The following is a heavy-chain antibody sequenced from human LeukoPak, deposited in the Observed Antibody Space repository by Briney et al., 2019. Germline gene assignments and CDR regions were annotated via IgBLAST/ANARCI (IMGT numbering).Heavy chain of an antibody. Sequence: GGSLRLSCVASGFMFRSYWMSWVRQAPGKGLEWVANIKQDGSEMNYVDSVKGRFTISRDKAKNSLYLQMNSLRAEDTAVYYCASPSLGVGSLFDFWGQGTLVTVSS. CDR1: GFMFRSYW. CDR3: ASPSLGVGSLFDF. D-gene: IGHD1-26*01. J-gene: IGHJ4*02. V-gene: IGHV3-7*01. CDR2: IKQDGSEM.